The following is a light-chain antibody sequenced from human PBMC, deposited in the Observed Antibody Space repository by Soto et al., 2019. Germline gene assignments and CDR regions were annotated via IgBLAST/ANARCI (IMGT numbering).Light chain of an antibody. V-gene: IGLV1-44*01. CDR1: SSNIGSNS. J-gene: IGLJ2*01. CDR2: SSN. CDR3: AAWDDSLNGVV. Sequence: QSVLTQPPSASGTPGQRVTISCSGSSSNIGSNSVNWYQQLPGTAPKLLMYSSNQRPSGVPDRFSGSKSGTSASLAISGLQFEDEADYYCAAWDDSLNGVVFGGGTMLTVL.